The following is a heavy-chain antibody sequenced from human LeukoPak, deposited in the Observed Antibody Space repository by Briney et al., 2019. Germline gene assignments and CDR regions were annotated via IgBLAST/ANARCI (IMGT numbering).Heavy chain of an antibody. CDR3: ARGGNHGDYWYFDL. Sequence: HSGGSLRLSCAVSGFTFSSYWMNWVRQVPGKGLVWVSHINTFGTTATYADSVKGRFTISRDNAETSLHLQMNSLRAEDTAVYYCARGGNHGDYWYFDLWGRGTLVTVSS. CDR2: INTFGTTA. J-gene: IGHJ2*01. V-gene: IGHV3-74*01. D-gene: IGHD4-17*01. CDR1: GFTFSSYW.